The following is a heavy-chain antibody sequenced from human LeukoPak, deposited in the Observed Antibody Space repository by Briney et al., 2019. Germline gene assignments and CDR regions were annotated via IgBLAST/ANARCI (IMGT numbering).Heavy chain of an antibody. V-gene: IGHV3-43*01. J-gene: IGHJ4*02. CDR2: ARDGRT. D-gene: IGHD1-1*01. CDR3: AKEGGTIYFDS. CDR1: GFIFVDYT. Sequence: GGSLRLSCAASGFIFVDYTIHWVRQAPGKALEWVALARDGRTMYADSVRGRFTVSRDNSGNSLYLQMNSLRIEDTALYFCAKEGGTIYFDSWGQGTLVTVSS.